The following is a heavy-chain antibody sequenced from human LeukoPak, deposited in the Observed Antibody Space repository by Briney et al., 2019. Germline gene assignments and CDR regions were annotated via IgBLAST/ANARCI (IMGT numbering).Heavy chain of an antibody. Sequence: GGSLRLSCAASGFTFDDYAMHWVRHAPGKGLEWVSGISWNSGSIGYADSVKGRFTISRDNAKTSLYLQMNSLRAEDTAVYYCARHLSGVTGYTYGRGIDYWGQGTLVTVSS. CDR2: ISWNSGSI. CDR1: GFTFDDYA. D-gene: IGHD5-18*01. V-gene: IGHV3-9*01. J-gene: IGHJ4*02. CDR3: ARHLSGVTGYTYGRGIDY.